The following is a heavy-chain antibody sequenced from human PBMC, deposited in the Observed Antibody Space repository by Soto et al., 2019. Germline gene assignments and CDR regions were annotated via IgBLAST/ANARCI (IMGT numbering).Heavy chain of an antibody. Sequence: QVQLVQSGAEERKPGASVKVSCKASGYTFSTYAMHWVRRAPGQSLEWMGWFNGGNGNIKYSQKFEGRVTITTDTAARTAYMELNMLRSEDTAVYYWARGKVRGGCLDYWGQGTLVSVSS. CDR1: GYTFSTYA. V-gene: IGHV1-3*05. D-gene: IGHD3-10*01. J-gene: IGHJ4*02. CDR2: FNGGNGNI. CDR3: ARGKVRGGCLDY.